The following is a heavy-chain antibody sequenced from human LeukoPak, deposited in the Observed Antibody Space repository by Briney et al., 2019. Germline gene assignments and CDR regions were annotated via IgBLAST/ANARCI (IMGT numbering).Heavy chain of an antibody. D-gene: IGHD6-6*01. CDR3: AKGAPSSSSIFDF. J-gene: IGHJ4*02. CDR2: LSGSGGDT. Sequence: GGSLRLSCAASGFTFGHNAMAWVRQAPGKRLEWVSALSGSGGDTFYADSVKGRFTISRDNSKNTLYLQLSSLRPDDTAVYYCAKGAPSSSSIFDFWGPGTLVTVSS. V-gene: IGHV3-23*01. CDR1: GFTFGHNA.